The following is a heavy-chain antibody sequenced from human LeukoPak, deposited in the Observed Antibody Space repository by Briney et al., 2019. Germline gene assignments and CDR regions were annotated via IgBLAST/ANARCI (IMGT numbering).Heavy chain of an antibody. V-gene: IGHV5-51*01. CDR3: ARHLDFWSGYYQSPRYMDV. CDR1: GYSFTTFP. CDR2: FYPGESAP. Sequence: VESLKIPCKRSGYSFTTFPIGWVRQMPGKGLDWMGNFYPGESAPRYSPSCQGQVTNSADKSISTASLQWSSLKASDTAMYYCARHLDFWSGYYQSPRYMDVWGKGTTVTVSS. J-gene: IGHJ6*03. D-gene: IGHD3-3*01.